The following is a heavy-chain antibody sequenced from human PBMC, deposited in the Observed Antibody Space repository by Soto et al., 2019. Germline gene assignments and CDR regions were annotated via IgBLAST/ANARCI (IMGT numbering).Heavy chain of an antibody. V-gene: IGHV3-30-3*01. D-gene: IGHD3-10*01. CDR2: ISHDGTNK. CDR1: GFTFIIYT. J-gene: IGHJ6*02. CDR3: ARAYGSGYMDV. Sequence: GGSLRLSCAASGFTFIIYTIHWVLQAPCKGLEWVAVISHDGTNKYYADSVKGRFTVSRDSSKNTLYLDMNSLRSEDTAVYYCARAYGSGYMDVWGQGTTVTVS.